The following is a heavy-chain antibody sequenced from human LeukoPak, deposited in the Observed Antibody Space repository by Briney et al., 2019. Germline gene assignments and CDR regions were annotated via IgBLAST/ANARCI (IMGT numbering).Heavy chain of an antibody. D-gene: IGHD3/OR15-3a*01. V-gene: IGHV4-34*01. J-gene: IGHJ3*02. Sequence: SETLSLTCAVYGGSFSGYYWSWIRQPPGKGLEWIGEINHSGSTNYNPSLKSRVTISVDTSKNQFSLQLNSVTPEDTAMYYCVRGGLISLANTPLGAFDIWGQGTMVSVSS. CDR3: VRGGLISLANTPLGAFDI. CDR1: GGSFSGYY. CDR2: INHSGST.